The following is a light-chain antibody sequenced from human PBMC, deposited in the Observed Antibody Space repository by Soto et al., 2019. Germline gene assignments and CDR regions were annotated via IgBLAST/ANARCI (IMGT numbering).Light chain of an antibody. CDR3: QTWGTGIRV. Sequence: QPVLTQSPSASASLGASVKLTCTLSSGHSSYAIAWHQQQPEKGPRFLMKVNSDGRHSKGDGIPDRFSGSSSGAERSLTISSLQSEDEADYYCQTWGTGIRVFGGGTKLTVL. CDR2: VNSDGRH. CDR1: SGHSSYA. J-gene: IGLJ3*02. V-gene: IGLV4-69*01.